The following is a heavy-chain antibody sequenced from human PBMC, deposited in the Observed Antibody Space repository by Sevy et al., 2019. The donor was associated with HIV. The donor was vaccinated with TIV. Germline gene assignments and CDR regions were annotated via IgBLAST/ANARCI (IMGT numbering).Heavy chain of an antibody. D-gene: IGHD5-18*01. V-gene: IGHV4-4*07. J-gene: IGHJ6*02. Sequence: SETLSLTCTVSGGSISSYCWSWIRQPAGKGLEWIGRIYTSGSTNYNPSLKSRVTMSVDTSKNQFSLKLSSVTAADTAVYYCARARSTPSIQLWPIDYYYGMDVWGQGSTVTVSS. CDR1: GGSISSYC. CDR2: IYTSGST. CDR3: ARARSTPSIQLWPIDYYYGMDV.